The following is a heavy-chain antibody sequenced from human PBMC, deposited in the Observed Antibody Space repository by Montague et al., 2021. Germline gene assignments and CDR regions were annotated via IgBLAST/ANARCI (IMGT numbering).Heavy chain of an antibody. D-gene: IGHD6-13*01. CDR2: ITLDGSST. Sequence: SLSLSCAASGFSFSSYWMHWVRQAPGKGLLWVSRITLDGSSTTFADSVKGRFTTSRDNAKATLYLQMNSLRVEDTAVYYCARNLASAAPGAFDIWGQGTMVTVS. V-gene: IGHV3-74*01. CDR3: ARNLASAAPGAFDI. CDR1: GFSFSSYW. J-gene: IGHJ3*02.